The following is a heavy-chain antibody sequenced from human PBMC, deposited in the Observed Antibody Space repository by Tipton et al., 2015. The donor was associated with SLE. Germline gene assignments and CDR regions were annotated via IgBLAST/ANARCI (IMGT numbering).Heavy chain of an antibody. CDR3: ARRSLLAVPK. V-gene: IGHV4-59*05. CDR1: GGSIRSDY. J-gene: IGHJ4*02. CDR2: IYDNGNT. Sequence: TLSLTCTVSGGSIRSDYWNWIRQPPGKGLEWVGSIYDNGNTYYNPSLKSRATISADTSKNLFSLKLSFATAADMAVYYCARRSLLAVPKWGQGTLVTVSS. D-gene: IGHD6-19*01.